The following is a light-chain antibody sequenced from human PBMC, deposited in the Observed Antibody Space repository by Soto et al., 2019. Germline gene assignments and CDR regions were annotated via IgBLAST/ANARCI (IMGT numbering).Light chain of an antibody. CDR1: QGVSSN. J-gene: IGKJ4*01. V-gene: IGKV3D-11*01. Sequence: EIVLTQSPATLSLSPGERATLSCRASQGVSSNLAWYQQKPDQPARILIYDASNSAPGIAPRCSGSRYGTDFTHTINRLETDDYALNYCPQPSHSQPVTFGGGTKVEIK. CDR2: DAS. CDR3: PQPSHSQPVT.